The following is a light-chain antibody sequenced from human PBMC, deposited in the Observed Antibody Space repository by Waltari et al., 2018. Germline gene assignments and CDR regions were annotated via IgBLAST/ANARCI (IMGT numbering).Light chain of an antibody. CDR3: LQRIQLPET. CDR2: GLS. V-gene: IGKV2D-29*01. J-gene: IGKJ2*01. CDR1: QRLLRSDGKTS. Sequence: DIVMTQTPLSLSVTPGQPASISCKSSQRLLRSDGKTSLYWYLQKPGQPPQLLIYGLSNRFSGGPARFSGSGSGTDFTLKISRVEAEDVGVYYCLQRIQLPETFGQGTKLEIK.